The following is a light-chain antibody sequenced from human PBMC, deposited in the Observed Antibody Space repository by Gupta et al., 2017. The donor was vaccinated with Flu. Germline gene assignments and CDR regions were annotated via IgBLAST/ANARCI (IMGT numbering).Light chain of an antibody. Sequence: PSSRSAAVGDRVTSTCRASQSISNYLNWYQQRPGKAPKLLIYAASSWQSGVPSRFSGSGSGTDFTLTINRLQPEDFATYYCQQSDSTPRTFGQGTKLE. CDR1: QSISNY. CDR3: QQSDSTPRT. J-gene: IGKJ2*01. CDR2: AAS. V-gene: IGKV1-39*01.